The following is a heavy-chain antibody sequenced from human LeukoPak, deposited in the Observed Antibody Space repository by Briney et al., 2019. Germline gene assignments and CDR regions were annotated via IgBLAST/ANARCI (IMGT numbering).Heavy chain of an antibody. V-gene: IGHV1-18*01. CDR1: GYTFTTYG. D-gene: IGHD6-19*01. CDR2: ISAYNGNT. J-gene: IGHJ4*02. CDR3: ASPRGYSSGWEPFDY. Sequence: GASVKVSCKTSGYTFTTYGLSWVRQAPGQGLEWMGWISAYNGNTNYAQKLQGRVTMTTDTSTSTAYMELRSLRSDDTAVYYCASPRGYSSGWEPFDYWGQGTLVTVSS.